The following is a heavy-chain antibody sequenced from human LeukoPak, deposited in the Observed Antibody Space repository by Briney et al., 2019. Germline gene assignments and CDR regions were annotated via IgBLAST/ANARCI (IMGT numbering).Heavy chain of an antibody. J-gene: IGHJ5*02. V-gene: IGHV1-69*13. CDR2: IIPIFGTA. CDR3: ARDRGYYYDSSGYYSYNWFDP. CDR1: GGTFSSYA. Sequence: SVKVSCKASGGTFSSYAISWVRQAPGQGLEWMGGIIPIFGTANYAQKFQGRVTITADESTSTAYMELSSLRSEDTAVYYCARDRGYYYDSSGYYSYNWFDPWGQGTLVTVSS. D-gene: IGHD3-22*01.